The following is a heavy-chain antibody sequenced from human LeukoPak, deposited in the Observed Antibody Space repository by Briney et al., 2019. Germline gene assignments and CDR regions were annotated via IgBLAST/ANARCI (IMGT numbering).Heavy chain of an antibody. CDR3: ARARHPNWFDP. CDR1: GGSVSSGSYY. CDR2: IYYSGSS. V-gene: IGHV4-61*01. Sequence: SETLSLTCTVSGGSVSSGSYYWSWIRQHPGKGLEWIGYIYYSGSSNYNPYLKSRVTISVDTSKNQFSLKLSSVTAADTAVYYCARARHPNWFDPWGQGTLVTVSS. J-gene: IGHJ5*02.